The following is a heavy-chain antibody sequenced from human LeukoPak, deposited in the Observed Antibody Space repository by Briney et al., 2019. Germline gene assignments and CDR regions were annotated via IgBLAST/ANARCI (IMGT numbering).Heavy chain of an antibody. V-gene: IGHV3-23*01. J-gene: IGHJ4*02. CDR1: GFTFSSYA. CDR2: ISGSGGST. Sequence: GGSLRLSCAASGFTFSSYATSWVRQAPGKGLEWVSAISGSGGSTYYADSVKGRFTISRDNSKNTLYLQMNSLRAEDTAVYYCAKDLHSSSTFDYWGQGTLVTVSS. D-gene: IGHD6-6*01. CDR3: AKDLHSSSTFDY.